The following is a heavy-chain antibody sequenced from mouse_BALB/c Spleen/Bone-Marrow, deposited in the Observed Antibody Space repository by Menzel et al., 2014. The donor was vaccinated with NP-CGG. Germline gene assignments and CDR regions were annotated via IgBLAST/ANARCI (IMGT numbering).Heavy chain of an antibody. CDR3: ARSGYYGSSYFDY. D-gene: IGHD1-1*01. J-gene: IGHJ2*01. CDR2: INPYNGDT. V-gene: IGHV1-20*02. Sequence: EVKLMESGPELVKPGASVKISCKASGYSFTGYFMNWVMQSHGKSLEWIGRINPYNGDTFYNQKFKGKATLTVDKSSSTAHMELRSLASEDSAVYYCARSGYYGSSYFDYWGQGTTLTASS. CDR1: GYSFTGYF.